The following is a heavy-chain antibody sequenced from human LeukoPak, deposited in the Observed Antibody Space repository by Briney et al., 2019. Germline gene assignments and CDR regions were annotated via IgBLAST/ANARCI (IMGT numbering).Heavy chain of an antibody. CDR2: INPNSGGT. J-gene: IGHJ4*02. D-gene: IGHD5-18*01. CDR3: ARDRLPHYTAWIDY. V-gene: IGHV1-2*02. CDR1: GYTFTDYY. Sequence: ASVKVSCRASGYTFTDYYIYWVRQAPGQGLEWMGWINPNSGGTNYAQKFQGRVTMTRDTSISTAYMELSWLRSDDTAVYSRARDRLPHYTAWIDYWGQGTLVTVSS.